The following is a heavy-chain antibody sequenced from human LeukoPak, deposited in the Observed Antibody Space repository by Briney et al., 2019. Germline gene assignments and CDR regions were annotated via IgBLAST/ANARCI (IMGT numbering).Heavy chain of an antibody. D-gene: IGHD6-19*01. CDR2: INPNNGGT. J-gene: IGHJ5*02. V-gene: IGHV1-2*02. Sequence: ASVKVSCKASGYTFTSYYMHWVRQAPGQGLEWMGWINPNNGGTNYAQKFQGRVTMTRDTSISTAYMELSRLRSDDTAVYYCARPPARGWSPQTAVWFDPWGQGTLVTVSS. CDR3: ARPPARGWSPQTAVWFDP. CDR1: GYTFTSYY.